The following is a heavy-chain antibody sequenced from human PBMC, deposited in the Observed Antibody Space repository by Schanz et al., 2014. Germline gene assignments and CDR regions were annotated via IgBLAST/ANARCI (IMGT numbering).Heavy chain of an antibody. D-gene: IGHD3-3*01. CDR1: GDSISSGGYY. V-gene: IGHV4-31*03. Sequence: QVQLQESGPGLVKPSQTLSLTCTVSGDSISSGGYYWSWIRQHPGKGLEWIGYISYSGSTYYNPSLKSRVTISVDTSKNQFSLILSSATAADTAVYYCARDRRFFDRDDLYYFDSWGQGTLVTVSS. CDR2: ISYSGST. CDR3: ARDRRFFDRDDLYYFDS. J-gene: IGHJ4*02.